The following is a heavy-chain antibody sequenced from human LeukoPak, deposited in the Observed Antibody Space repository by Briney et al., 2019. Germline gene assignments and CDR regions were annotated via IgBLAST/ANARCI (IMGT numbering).Heavy chain of an antibody. D-gene: IGHD2-2*01. CDR2: FDPEDGET. CDR3: ARVPAAQPPDGWFNP. CDR1: GYTLTELS. Sequence: ASVKVSCKVSGYTLTELSMHWVRQAPGKGPEWMGGFDPEDGETIYARKFQGRVTMTEDTSTDTAYMELSSLRSEDTAVYYCARVPAAQPPDGWFNPWGQGTLVTVSS. V-gene: IGHV1-24*01. J-gene: IGHJ5*02.